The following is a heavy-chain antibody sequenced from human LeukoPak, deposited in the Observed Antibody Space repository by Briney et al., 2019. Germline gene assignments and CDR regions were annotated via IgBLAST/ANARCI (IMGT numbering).Heavy chain of an antibody. D-gene: IGHD3-10*01. J-gene: IGHJ5*02. CDR1: GGSFSGYY. CDR2: INHSGST. CDR3: ASQGTMVRGVDGNWFDT. Sequence: PSETLSLTCAVYGGSFSGYYWSWIRQPPGKGLEWIGEINHSGSTNYNPSLKSRVTISVDTSKNQFSLKLSSVTAADTAVYYCASQGTMVRGVDGNWFDTWGQGTLVTVSS. V-gene: IGHV4-34*01.